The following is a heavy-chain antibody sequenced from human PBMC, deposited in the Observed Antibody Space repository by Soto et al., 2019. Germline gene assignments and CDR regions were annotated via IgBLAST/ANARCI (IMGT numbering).Heavy chain of an antibody. J-gene: IGHJ6*02. Sequence: PGGSLRLSCAASGVTVSSNYMHWVRQAPGKGLEWVAVSYDRSNKYYADSVKGRFTISRDNSKNTLYLQMNSLRAEDTAVYYCAKDWDIVVVTAIRYGMDVWGQGTTFTVSS. CDR2: SYDRSNK. D-gene: IGHD2-21*02. CDR1: GVTVSSNY. CDR3: AKDWDIVVVTAIRYGMDV. V-gene: IGHV3-30*18.